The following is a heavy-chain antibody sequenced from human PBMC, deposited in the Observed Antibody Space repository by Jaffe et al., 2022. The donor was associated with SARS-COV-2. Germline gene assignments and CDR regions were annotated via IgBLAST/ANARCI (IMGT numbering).Heavy chain of an antibody. CDR1: GFTFSSYA. CDR3: ARDPVGFGELFHNWFDP. D-gene: IGHD3-10*01. Sequence: QVQLVESGGGVVQPGRSLRLSCAASGFTFSSYAMHWVRQAPGKGLEWVAVISYDGSNKYYADSVKGRFTISRDNSKNTLYLQMNSLRAEDTAVYYCARDPVGFGELFHNWFDPWGQGTLVTVSS. V-gene: IGHV3-30*04. J-gene: IGHJ5*02. CDR2: ISYDGSNK.